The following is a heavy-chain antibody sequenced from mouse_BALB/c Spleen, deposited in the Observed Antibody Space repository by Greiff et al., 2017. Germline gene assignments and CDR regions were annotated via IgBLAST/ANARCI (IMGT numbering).Heavy chain of an antibody. Sequence: VQLQQSGTVLARPGASVKMSCKASGYTFISYWMHWVKQRPGQGLEWIGAIYPGNSDTSYNQKFKGKAKLTAVTSTSTAYMELSSLTNEDSAVYYCTRGDYRYVYAMDYWGQGTSVTVSS. V-gene: IGHV1-5*01. CDR3: TRGDYRYVYAMDY. CDR1: GYTFISYW. CDR2: IYPGNSDT. D-gene: IGHD2-14*01. J-gene: IGHJ4*01.